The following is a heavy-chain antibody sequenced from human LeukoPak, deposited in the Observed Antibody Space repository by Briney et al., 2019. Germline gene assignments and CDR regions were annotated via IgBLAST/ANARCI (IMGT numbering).Heavy chain of an antibody. D-gene: IGHD3-3*01. CDR3: ARDLQNTIFGVVIRYYMDV. CDR1: GVTFSSYS. J-gene: IGHJ6*03. Sequence: PGGSLRLSCAASGVTFSSYSMNWVRQAPGKGLEWVSSISSSSSYIYYADAVNGRFTISRDNAKNSLYLQMNSLRAEDTAVYYCARDLQNTIFGVVIRYYMDVWGKGTTVTVSS. CDR2: ISSSSSYI. V-gene: IGHV3-21*01.